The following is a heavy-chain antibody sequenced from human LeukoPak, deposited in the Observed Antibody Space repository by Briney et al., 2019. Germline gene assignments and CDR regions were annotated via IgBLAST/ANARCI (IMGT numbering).Heavy chain of an antibody. CDR3: VRNGDYYRPDY. D-gene: IGHD3-22*01. CDR2: IRGDGNEK. V-gene: IGHV3-7*01. J-gene: IGHJ4*02. CDR1: GFIFSNYW. Sequence: GGSLRLSCAASGFIFSNYWMTWVRQAPGKGLEWVANIRGDGNEKQFEDSVKGRFTISRDNAKNSVYLQMNNLRAEDTAVFYCVRNGDYYRPDYWGQGTLVTVSS.